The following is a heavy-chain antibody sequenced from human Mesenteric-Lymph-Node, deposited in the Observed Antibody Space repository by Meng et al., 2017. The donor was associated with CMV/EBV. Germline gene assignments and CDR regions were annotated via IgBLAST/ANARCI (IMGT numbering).Heavy chain of an antibody. J-gene: IGHJ4*02. V-gene: IGHV1-2*06. CDR1: YY. CDR3: AREYYYGSGSYYKGGDLYYFDY. CDR2: INPNSGGT. D-gene: IGHD3-10*01. Sequence: YYMNWVRQAPGQGLEWMGRINPNSGGTNYAQKFQGRVTMTRDTSISTAYMELSRLRSDDTAVYYCAREYYYGSGSYYKGGDLYYFDYWGQGTLVTVSS.